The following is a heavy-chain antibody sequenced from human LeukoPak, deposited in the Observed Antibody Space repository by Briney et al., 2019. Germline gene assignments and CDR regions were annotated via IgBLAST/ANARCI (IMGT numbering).Heavy chain of an antibody. Sequence: GGSLRLSCAASGFTVSSNYMSWVRQAPGKGLEGVSVIYSGGNTYYADSVEGRFTISRDNSKNTLSLQMNSLRAEDTAVYYCARGYSSGAEAPDAFDIWGQGTMVTVSS. V-gene: IGHV3-53*01. D-gene: IGHD3-22*01. CDR3: ARGYSSGAEAPDAFDI. CDR2: IYSGGNT. CDR1: GFTVSSNY. J-gene: IGHJ3*02.